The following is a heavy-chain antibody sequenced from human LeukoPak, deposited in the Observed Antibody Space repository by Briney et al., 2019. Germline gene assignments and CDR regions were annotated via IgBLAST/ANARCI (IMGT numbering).Heavy chain of an antibody. J-gene: IGHJ4*02. CDR1: GFTFSSYG. V-gene: IGHV3-23*01. CDR3: ARGKGVKYSSGWSFDY. D-gene: IGHD6-19*01. CDR2: ISGSGGST. Sequence: PGGTLRLSCAASGFTFSSYGMSWVRQAPGKGLEWVSAISGSGGSTYYADSVKGRFTISRDNSKNTLYLQMNSLRSEDTAVYYCARGKGVKYSSGWSFDYWGQGTLVTVSS.